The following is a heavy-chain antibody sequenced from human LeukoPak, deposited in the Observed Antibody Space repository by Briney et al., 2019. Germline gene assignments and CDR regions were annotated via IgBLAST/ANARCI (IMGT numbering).Heavy chain of an antibody. CDR1: GFTFSSYS. Sequence: GGSLRLSCAASGFTFSSYSMNWVRQAPGKGLGWVSVIYSGGSTYYADSVKGRFTISRDNSKNTLYLQMNSLRAEDTAVYYCRGGTDETSFDYWGQGTLVTVSS. V-gene: IGHV3-53*01. J-gene: IGHJ4*02. CDR2: IYSGGST. CDR3: RGGTDETSFDY. D-gene: IGHD1-7*01.